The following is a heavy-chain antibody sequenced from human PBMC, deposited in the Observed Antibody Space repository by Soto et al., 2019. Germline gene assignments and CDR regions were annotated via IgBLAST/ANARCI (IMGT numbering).Heavy chain of an antibody. J-gene: IGHJ3*02. Sequence: QVQLVQSGVEVKKPGSSVKVSCKASGGSFRTYTVFWVRQAPGQGLEWMGRIIPMFEITNYAQRFQDRVKFKAEKSTGPVKMEKSCLTSDDTAIYIGTLGSWAAEVCDNGGQGTWVTVSP. V-gene: IGHV1-69*02. D-gene: IGHD6-13*01. CDR1: GGSFRTYT. CDR2: IIPMFEIT. CDR3: TLGSWAAEVCDN.